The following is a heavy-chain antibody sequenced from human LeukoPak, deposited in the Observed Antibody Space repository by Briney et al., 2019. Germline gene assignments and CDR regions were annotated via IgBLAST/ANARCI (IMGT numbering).Heavy chain of an antibody. CDR1: GGSVSSGSYY. CDR2: IYYSGST. CDR3: ARVVGGPTYYYGSGTFDY. D-gene: IGHD3-10*01. Sequence: PSETLSLTCTVSGGSVSSGSYYWSWIRQPPGKGLEWIGYIYYSGSTNYNPSLKSRVTISVDTSKNQFSLKLSSVTAADTAVYYCARVVGGPTYYYGSGTFDYWGQGTLVTVSS. J-gene: IGHJ4*02. V-gene: IGHV4-61*01.